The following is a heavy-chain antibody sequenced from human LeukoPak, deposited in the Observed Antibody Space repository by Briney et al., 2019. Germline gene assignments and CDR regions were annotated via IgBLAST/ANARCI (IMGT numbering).Heavy chain of an antibody. CDR2: ITGSGDDA. CDR3: AKESTGSSPDY. CDR1: GFTFSNYG. D-gene: IGHD1-26*01. V-gene: IGHV3-23*01. J-gene: IGHJ4*02. Sequence: PGGSLILSCAASGFTFSNYGMSWLRQAPGKGLEWASAITGSGDDAYYADSVHGRFTMSRDNSRSTLYLQMNSLRVEDTALYYCAKESTGSSPDYWGQGTLVTASS.